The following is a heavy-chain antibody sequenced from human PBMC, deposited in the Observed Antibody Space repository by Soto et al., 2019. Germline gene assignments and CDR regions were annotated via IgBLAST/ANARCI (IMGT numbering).Heavy chain of an antibody. D-gene: IGHD5-12*01. Sequence: VQLVESGGGVVQPGRSLRLSCAPSGFTFSGFGMFWVRQAPGKGLEWVSFISYDGTKTYYADSVKGRFTISRDNPKSTLFLQMDSLRVDDTAVYYCAREGRWLQPHDYWGQGTLVTVSS. J-gene: IGHJ4*02. V-gene: IGHV3-30*03. CDR1: GFTFSGFG. CDR2: ISYDGTKT. CDR3: AREGRWLQPHDY.